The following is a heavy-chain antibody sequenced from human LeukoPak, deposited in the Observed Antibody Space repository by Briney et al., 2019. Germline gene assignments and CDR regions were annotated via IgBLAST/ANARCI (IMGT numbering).Heavy chain of an antibody. Sequence: SVKVSCKASGGTFRSYVSSWVRQAPGQGLEWMGRIIPILGIANYAQKFQGRVTITADKCTSTAYMELSSLRSEDTDVYYCARARSLVGATIDYYYGMDVWGQGTTVTVSS. D-gene: IGHD1-26*01. CDR3: ARARSLVGATIDYYYGMDV. CDR1: GGTFRSYV. CDR2: IIPILGIA. V-gene: IGHV1-69*04. J-gene: IGHJ6*02.